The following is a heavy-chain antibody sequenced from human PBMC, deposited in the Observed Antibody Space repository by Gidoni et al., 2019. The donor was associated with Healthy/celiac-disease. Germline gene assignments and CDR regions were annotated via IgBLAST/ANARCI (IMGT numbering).Heavy chain of an antibody. CDR3: AREGYGDYGYFQH. V-gene: IGHV3-11*05. CDR2: ISSSSSYT. CDR1: GFPFSDYY. Sequence: QVQLVESGGGLVKPGGSLRLSCSASGFPFSDYYMSWIRQAPGKGLEWVSYISSSSSYTNYADSVKGRFTISRDNAKNSLYLQMNSLRAEDTAVYYCAREGYGDYGYFQHWGQGTLVTVSS. J-gene: IGHJ1*01. D-gene: IGHD4-17*01.